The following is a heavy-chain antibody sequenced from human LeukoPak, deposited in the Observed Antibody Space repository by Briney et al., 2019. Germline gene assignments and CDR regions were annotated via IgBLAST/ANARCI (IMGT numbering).Heavy chain of an antibody. J-gene: IGHJ6*03. CDR3: AKGSKGVVFTRDHYMDV. D-gene: IGHD3-3*01. CDR2: ISGGGDAT. Sequence: GGSLRLSCAASDFSFITYAMSWVRQAPGKGLEWVSTISGGGDATYYADSVKGRFTISRDNSKNTLYLQMNSLRAEDTAVYYCAKGSKGVVFTRDHYMDVWGKGTTVTISS. V-gene: IGHV3-23*01. CDR1: DFSFITYA.